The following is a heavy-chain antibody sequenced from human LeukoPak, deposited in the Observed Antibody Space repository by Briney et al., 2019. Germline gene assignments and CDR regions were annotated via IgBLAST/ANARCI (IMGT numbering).Heavy chain of an antibody. CDR2: ISTSSGYI. V-gene: IGHV3-21*04. J-gene: IGHJ4*02. CDR3: AKDPDCTSGVCYTFFDY. CDR1: EFTFSSYS. Sequence: GGSLRLSCAASEFTFSSYSMNWVRQAPGKGLEWVSSISTSSGYIYYADSVKGRFTISRDNSKNTLYLQMNSLRAEDTAVYYCAKDPDCTSGVCYTFFDYWGQGILVTVSS. D-gene: IGHD2-8*01.